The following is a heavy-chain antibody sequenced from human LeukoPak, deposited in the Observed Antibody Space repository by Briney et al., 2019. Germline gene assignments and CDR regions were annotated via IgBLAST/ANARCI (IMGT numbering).Heavy chain of an antibody. V-gene: IGHV3-7*01. CDR2: IKLDGSEQ. CDR3: ARDGGIMNAFDV. CDR1: GFTFSYHW. J-gene: IGHJ3*01. Sequence: GGSLRLSCAASGFTFSYHWMAWVRQAPGKGLEWVASIKLDGSEQYYLDSVKGRFAISRDNAKNLMNLQMNILRAEDTAIYYFARDGGIMNAFDVWGQGTAVTVSS. D-gene: IGHD1-26*01.